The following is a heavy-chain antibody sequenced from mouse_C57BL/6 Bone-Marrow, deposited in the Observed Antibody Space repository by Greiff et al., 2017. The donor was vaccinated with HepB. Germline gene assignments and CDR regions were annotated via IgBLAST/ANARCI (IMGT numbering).Heavy chain of an antibody. CDR1: GYSITSGYY. CDR2: ISYDGSN. J-gene: IGHJ2*01. CDR3: ARGGDSSGYVFDY. V-gene: IGHV3-6*01. D-gene: IGHD3-2*02. Sequence: EVQVVESGPGLVKPSQSLSLTCSVTGYSITSGYYWNWIRQFPGNKLEWMGYISYDGSNNYNPSLKNRISITRDTSKNQFFLKLNSVTTEDTATYYCARGGDSSGYVFDYWGQGTTLTVSS.